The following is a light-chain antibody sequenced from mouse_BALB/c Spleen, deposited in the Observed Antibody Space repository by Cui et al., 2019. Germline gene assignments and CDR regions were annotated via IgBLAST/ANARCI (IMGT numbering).Light chain of an antibody. V-gene: IGKV4-55*01. J-gene: IGKJ1*01. CDR2: NTS. CDR1: STVSY. Sequence: QNVLTQYPPIMSAFPGENVTMSCCASSTVSYMYWYQQKPGSSPRLLIYNTSNLASGVPVRFICSGSGTSCSLTIGRRETEVAATYYCQQWSSYPPTFGGGTKLEIK. CDR3: QQWSSYPPT.